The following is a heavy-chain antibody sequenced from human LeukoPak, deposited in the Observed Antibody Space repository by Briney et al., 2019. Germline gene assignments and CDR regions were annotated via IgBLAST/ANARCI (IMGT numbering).Heavy chain of an antibody. D-gene: IGHD6-13*01. V-gene: IGHV3-13*01. CDR3: ARASRLAAADFDY. CDR2: IGIAGDT. Sequence: PGGSLRLSCAASGFTFSSYDMHWVRQATGKGLEWVSGIGIAGDTYYLGSVKGRFTISRENAKNSLYLQMNSLRAGDTAVYYCARASRLAAADFDYWGQGTLVTVSS. CDR1: GFTFSSYD. J-gene: IGHJ4*02.